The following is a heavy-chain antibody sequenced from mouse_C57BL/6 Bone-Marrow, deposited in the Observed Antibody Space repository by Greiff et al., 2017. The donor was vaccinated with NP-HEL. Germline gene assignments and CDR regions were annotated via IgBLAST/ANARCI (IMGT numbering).Heavy chain of an antibody. V-gene: IGHV1-26*01. CDR1: GYTFTDYY. D-gene: IGHD2-2*01. Sequence: EVQLQQSGPELVKPGASVKISCKASGYTFTDYYMNWVKQSHGKSLEWIGDINPNNGGTSYNQKFKGKATLTVDKSSSTAYMELRSLTSEDSAVYYCAREGYYGYEDYGGQGTTLTVSA. CDR2: INPNNGGT. J-gene: IGHJ2*01. CDR3: AREGYYGYEDY.